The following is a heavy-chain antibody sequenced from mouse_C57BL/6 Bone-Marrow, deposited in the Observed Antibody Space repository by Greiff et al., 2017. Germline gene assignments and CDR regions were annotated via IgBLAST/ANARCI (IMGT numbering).Heavy chain of an antibody. V-gene: IGHV5-6*01. D-gene: IGHD1-1*01. CDR1: GFTFSSYG. J-gene: IGHJ4*01. CDR3: SSPYYYGSSYYAMDY. CDR2: ISSGGSYT. Sequence: EVQGVESGGDLVKPGGSLQLSCAASGFTFSSYGMSWVRQTPDKRLEWVATISSGGSYTYYPESVKGRFTISRDNAKNTLYLQMSSLKSEDTAMYYCSSPYYYGSSYYAMDYCVQGTSVTVSS.